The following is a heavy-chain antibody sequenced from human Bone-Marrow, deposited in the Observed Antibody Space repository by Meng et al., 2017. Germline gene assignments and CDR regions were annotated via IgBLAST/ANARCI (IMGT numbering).Heavy chain of an antibody. CDR2: INPNSGGT. CDR3: ARIPLWFGEWEGGY. D-gene: IGHD3-10*01. Sequence: ASVKVSCKVSAYTFTDYYIHWVRQAPGQGLEWMGWINPNSGGTNYAQKFQGRVTMTRDTSISTAYMELSRLRSDDTAVYYCARIPLWFGEWEGGYWGQGTLVTVSS. J-gene: IGHJ4*02. CDR1: AYTFTDYY. V-gene: IGHV1-2*02.